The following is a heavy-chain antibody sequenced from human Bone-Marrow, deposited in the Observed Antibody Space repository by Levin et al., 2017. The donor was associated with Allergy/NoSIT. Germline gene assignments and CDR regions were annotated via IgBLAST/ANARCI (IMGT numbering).Heavy chain of an antibody. CDR2: ISSSGSTL. V-gene: IGHV3-11*01. Sequence: KSGESLKISCAASGFTFSDYYMSWIRQAPGKGLEWLSYISSSGSTLYYADSVKGRFTISRDNAKNSLYLQMNSLRAEDTAVYYCARENIALSYWGQGTLVTVSS. CDR3: ARENIALSY. D-gene: IGHD6-13*01. CDR1: GFTFSDYY. J-gene: IGHJ4*02.